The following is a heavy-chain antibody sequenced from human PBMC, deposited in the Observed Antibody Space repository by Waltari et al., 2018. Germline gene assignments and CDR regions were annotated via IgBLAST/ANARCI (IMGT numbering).Heavy chain of an antibody. J-gene: IGHJ3*02. Sequence: QPQLQESGSGLLNPSQTLSLTCAVSGGSIPSGCSSWSWIRQPPGKGPEWIGNISHTGNTYYNPSLKSRVTMSRDTSRNQFSLKLESVTAADTAVYFCARGGPFYYDSSGLGSFDIWGQGKMVTVSS. CDR1: GGSIPSGCSS. CDR2: ISHTGNT. D-gene: IGHD3-22*01. V-gene: IGHV4-30-2*01. CDR3: ARGGPFYYDSSGLGSFDI.